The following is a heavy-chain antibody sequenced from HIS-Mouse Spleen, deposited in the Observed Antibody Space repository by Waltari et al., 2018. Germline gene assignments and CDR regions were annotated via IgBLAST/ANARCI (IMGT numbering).Heavy chain of an antibody. CDR1: GFTFSSYG. CDR3: EGVYGSGSYYFDY. Sequence: QVQLVESGGGVVQPGRSLRLSCAASGFTFSSYGMHWVRQAPGKGLDGVAVISEDGSNKYYADSVKGRFTISRDNSKNTLYLQMNSLRAEDTAVYYCEGVYGSGSYYFDYWGQGTLVTVSS. CDR2: ISEDGSNK. D-gene: IGHD3-10*01. J-gene: IGHJ4*02. V-gene: IGHV3-30*03.